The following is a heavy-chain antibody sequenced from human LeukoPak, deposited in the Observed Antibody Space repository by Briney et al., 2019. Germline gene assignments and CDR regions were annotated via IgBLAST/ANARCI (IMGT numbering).Heavy chain of an antibody. CDR2: IIPIFGTA. CDR1: GGTFSSYA. CDR3: ARDLSSGWYYFDY. J-gene: IGHJ4*02. Sequence: SVKVSCKASGGTFSSYAISWVRQAPGQGLEWMGGIIPIFGTANYAQKFQGRVTITADESTSTAHMELSSLRSEDTAVYYCARDLSSGWYYFDYWGQGTLVTVSS. V-gene: IGHV1-69*13. D-gene: IGHD6-19*01.